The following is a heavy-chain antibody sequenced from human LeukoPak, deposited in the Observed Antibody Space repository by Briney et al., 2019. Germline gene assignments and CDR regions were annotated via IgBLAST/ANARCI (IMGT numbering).Heavy chain of an antibody. CDR1: GGSISSYY. V-gene: IGHV4-59*01. J-gene: IGHJ5*02. CDR3: ARVNYYDSSGYYGGNWFDP. D-gene: IGHD3-22*01. CDR2: IYYSGST. Sequence: SETLSLTCTVSGGSISSYYWSWIRQPPGKGLEWIGYIYYSGSTNYNPSLKSRVTISVDTSKNQFSLKLSSVTAADTAVYYCARVNYYDSSGYYGGNWFDPGAREPWSPSPQ.